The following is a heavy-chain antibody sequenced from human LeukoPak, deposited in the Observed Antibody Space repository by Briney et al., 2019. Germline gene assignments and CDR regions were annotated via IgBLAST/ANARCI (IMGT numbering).Heavy chain of an antibody. V-gene: IGHV3-53*01. CDR3: ARGLFYYHSGGPHPFDY. CDR2: IYSGGST. Sequence: HPGGSLRLSCAASGFTVSSNYMSWVRQAPGKGLEWVSVIYSGGSTYYADSVKGRFTISRDNSKNTLYLQMNSLRAEDTAVYHCARGLFYYHSGGPHPFDYWGQGTLVTVSS. CDR1: GFTVSSNY. J-gene: IGHJ4*02. D-gene: IGHD3-22*01.